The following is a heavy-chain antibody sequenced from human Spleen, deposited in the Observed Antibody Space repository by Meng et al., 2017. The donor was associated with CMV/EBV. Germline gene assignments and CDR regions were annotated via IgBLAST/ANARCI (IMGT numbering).Heavy chain of an antibody. Sequence: GESLKISCAASGFTVSSSYGMSWVRQAPGKGLEWVSAISGSGGSTYYADSVKGRFTISRDNSKNTHLQMNSPRAEDTAVYYCAKAPRPSGSYFGGDPFDYWGQGTLVTVSS. D-gene: IGHD1-26*01. V-gene: IGHV3-23*01. CDR3: AKAPRPSGSYFGGDPFDY. CDR2: ISGSGGST. J-gene: IGHJ4*02. CDR1: GFTVSSSYG.